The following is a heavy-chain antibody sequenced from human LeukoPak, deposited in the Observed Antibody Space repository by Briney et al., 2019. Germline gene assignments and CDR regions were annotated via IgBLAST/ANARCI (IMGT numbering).Heavy chain of an antibody. Sequence: SETLSLTCTVSGGSISSYYCSWIRQPPGKGLEWIGYIYYSGSTNYNPSLKSRVTISVDTSKNQFSLKLSSVTAADTAVYYCARVQGSTVSGYDSYYFDYWGQGTLVTVSS. CDR3: ARVQGSTVSGYDSYYFDY. CDR2: IYYSGST. J-gene: IGHJ4*02. V-gene: IGHV4-59*01. D-gene: IGHD5-12*01. CDR1: GGSISSYY.